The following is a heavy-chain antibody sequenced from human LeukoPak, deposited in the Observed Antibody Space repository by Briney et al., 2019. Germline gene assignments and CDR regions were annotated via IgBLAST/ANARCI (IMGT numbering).Heavy chain of an antibody. CDR1: GYTFTSYG. CDR2: ISAYNGNT. CDR3: ARAVYSGSYYYYGMDV. J-gene: IGHJ6*02. D-gene: IGHD1-26*01. V-gene: IGHV1-18*01. Sequence: ASVKVSCKASGYTFTSYGISWVRQAPGQGLEWMGWISAYNGNTNYAQKLQGRVTMTTDTSTSTAYMELKSLRSDDTAVYYCARAVYSGSYYYYGMDVWGQGTTVTVSS.